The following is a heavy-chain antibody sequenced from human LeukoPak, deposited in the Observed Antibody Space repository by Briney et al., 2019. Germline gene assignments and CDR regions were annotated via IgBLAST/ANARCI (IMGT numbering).Heavy chain of an antibody. J-gene: IGHJ4*02. Sequence: SETLSLTCTVSGGSESTYYWSWIRQPPGKGLEWLGHIYYNGGTNYNPSLRSRVSLSIDMSKNQFSLKMKSVTDADSGVYYCARGPTYYDILTGPLRDWGQGTLVTVSS. CDR2: IYYNGGT. V-gene: IGHV4-59*02. D-gene: IGHD3-9*01. CDR3: ARGPTYYDILTGPLRD. CDR1: GGSESTYY.